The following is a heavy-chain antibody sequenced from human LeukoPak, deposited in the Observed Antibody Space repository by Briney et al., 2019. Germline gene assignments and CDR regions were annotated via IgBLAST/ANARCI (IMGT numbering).Heavy chain of an antibody. CDR1: GYTFTTYG. V-gene: IGHV1-18*01. CDR2: ISAYNGNT. Sequence: GASVKVSCKASGYTFTTYGVSWVRQAPGQGLEWMGWISAYNGNTNYAQKLQGRVTMTTDTSTSTAYMELRSLRSDDTAVYYCARAGITIFGSGIDYWGQGTLVTVSS. D-gene: IGHD3-3*01. J-gene: IGHJ4*02. CDR3: ARAGITIFGSGIDY.